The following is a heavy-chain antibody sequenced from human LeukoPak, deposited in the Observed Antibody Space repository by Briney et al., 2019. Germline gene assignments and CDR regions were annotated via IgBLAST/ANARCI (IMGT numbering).Heavy chain of an antibody. CDR3: ARLTSMVRVVINYYSYYYMDV. Sequence: SETLSLTSAVYGGSFSGYYWSWIRLPPGKGLEWIGEINHSGSTNYNPSLKSRVTISVDTSRNQFSLKLSSVTAADTAVYYCARLTSMVRVVINYYSYYYMDVWGKGTTVTVSS. J-gene: IGHJ6*03. CDR2: INHSGST. V-gene: IGHV4-34*01. CDR1: GGSFSGYY. D-gene: IGHD3-10*01.